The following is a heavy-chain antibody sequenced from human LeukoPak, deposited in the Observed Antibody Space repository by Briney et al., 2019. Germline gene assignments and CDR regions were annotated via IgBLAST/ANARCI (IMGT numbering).Heavy chain of an antibody. Sequence: GASVKVSCKASGYTFTDYSIQWVRQAPGQGLQWMGWITRSGDTNYAQSFQGRLTMTRDTSISTAYMELSRLRSDDTAVYYCARITSYCSSSSCHDYWGQGTLVTVSS. V-gene: IGHV1-2*02. CDR1: GYTFTDYS. J-gene: IGHJ4*02. CDR2: ITRSGDT. CDR3: ARITSYCSSSSCHDY. D-gene: IGHD2-2*01.